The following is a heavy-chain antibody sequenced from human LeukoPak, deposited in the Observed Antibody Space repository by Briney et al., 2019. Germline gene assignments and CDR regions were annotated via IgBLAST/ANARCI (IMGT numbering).Heavy chain of an antibody. J-gene: IGHJ5*02. CDR1: GYTFTGCY. CDR2: INPSSGGT. D-gene: IGHD2-2*01. Sequence: ASVKVSCKASGYTFTGCYMHWVRQAPGQGLEWMGWINPSSGGTKYAQKFQGSVTMTRDTSINTAYMELSRLRSDDTAVYYCARGPGFCSSTSCYDNWFDPWGQGTLVTVSS. CDR3: ARGPGFCSSTSCYDNWFDP. V-gene: IGHV1-2*02.